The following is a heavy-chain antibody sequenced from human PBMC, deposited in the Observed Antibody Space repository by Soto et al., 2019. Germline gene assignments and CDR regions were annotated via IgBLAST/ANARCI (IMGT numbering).Heavy chain of an antibody. J-gene: IGHJ4*02. Sequence: SETLSLTCTVSGGSISSGGYYWSWIRQHPGKGLEWIGYIYYSGSTYYNPSLKSRVTISVDTSKNQFSLKLSSVTAADTAVYYCARGSIVGATSLWGQGTLVTVSS. V-gene: IGHV4-31*03. D-gene: IGHD1-26*01. CDR2: IYYSGST. CDR3: ARGSIVGATSL. CDR1: GGSISSGGYY.